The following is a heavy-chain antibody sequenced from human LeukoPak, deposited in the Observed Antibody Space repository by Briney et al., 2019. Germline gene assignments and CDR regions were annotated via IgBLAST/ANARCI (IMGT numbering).Heavy chain of an antibody. CDR2: INPNSGGT. CDR3: ARAADTAMGGYYYYGMDV. CDR1: GYTFTGYY. J-gene: IGHJ6*02. D-gene: IGHD5-18*01. V-gene: IGHV1-2*02. Sequence: ASVKVSCKASGYTFTGYYMHWVRQAPGQGLEWMGWINPNSGGTNYAQKFQGRVTMTRDTSISTAYMELSRLRSDDTAVYYCARAADTAMGGYYYYGMDVWGQGTTVIVSS.